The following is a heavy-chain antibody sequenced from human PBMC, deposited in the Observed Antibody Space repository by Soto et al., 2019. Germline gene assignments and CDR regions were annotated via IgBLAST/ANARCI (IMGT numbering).Heavy chain of an antibody. J-gene: IGHJ6*04. V-gene: IGHV1-69*10. CDR1: GGTFSSYA. D-gene: IGHD5-12*01. Sequence: SVKVSCKTSGGTFSSYAINWVRQAPGQGLEWMGRTVPLLCKTKYARKIQGRATIPADTSTYRGYLEMSELRSGETAVYYCARGGYSTTWCNILDRSGLDVWGKGTPLTVYS. CDR3: ARGGYSTTWCNILDRSGLDV. CDR2: TVPLLCKT.